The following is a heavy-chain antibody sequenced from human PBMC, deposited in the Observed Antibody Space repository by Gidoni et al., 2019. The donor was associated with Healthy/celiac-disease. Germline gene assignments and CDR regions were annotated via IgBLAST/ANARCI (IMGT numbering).Heavy chain of an antibody. CDR3: ANPARTTAVAGGY. J-gene: IGHJ4*02. CDR1: GFTFSSYP. Sequence: EVQLLESGGGLVQPGGSLRLSCAASGFTFSSYPMSWVRQAPGKGLEWVSAISGSGGSKYYADSMKGRFTISRDNSKNTLYLQMNSLRAEDTAVYYCANPARTTAVAGGYWGQGTLVTVSS. CDR2: ISGSGGSK. D-gene: IGHD2-15*01. V-gene: IGHV3-23*01.